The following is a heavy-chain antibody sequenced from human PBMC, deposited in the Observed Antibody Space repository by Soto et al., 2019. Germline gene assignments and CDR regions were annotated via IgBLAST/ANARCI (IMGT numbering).Heavy chain of an antibody. CDR2: TNSDGSST. J-gene: IGHJ6*02. CDR3: ARAYQYSILVVPAANYYYYGMDV. CDR1: GFTFCSYW. D-gene: IGHD2-2*01. V-gene: IGHV3-74*01. Sequence: VGSMRLSCAPSGFTFCSYWMHWARQATRKGLGWDTRTNSDGSSTSYADSGKGRFTISRDNAKNTLYLQMNSLRAEDTAVYYCARAYQYSILVVPAANYYYYGMDVWGQGTTVTGS.